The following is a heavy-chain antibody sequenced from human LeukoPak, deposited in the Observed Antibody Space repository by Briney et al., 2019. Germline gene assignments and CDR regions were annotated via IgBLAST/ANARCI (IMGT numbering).Heavy chain of an antibody. CDR2: ISWNSGSM. J-gene: IGHJ4*02. CDR1: GFTFDDYA. Sequence: PGGSLRLSCAASGFTFDDYAMHWVRQAPGKGLEWVSGISWNSGSMGYADSVKGRFTISRDNARNSLFLQMNSLRAEDTALYYCAKGYCSGGSCSGDFWGQGTLVTVSS. V-gene: IGHV3-9*01. CDR3: AKGYCSGGSCSGDF. D-gene: IGHD2-15*01.